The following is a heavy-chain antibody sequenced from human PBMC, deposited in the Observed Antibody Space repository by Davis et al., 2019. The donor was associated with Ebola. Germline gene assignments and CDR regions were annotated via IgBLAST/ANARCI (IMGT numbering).Heavy chain of an antibody. CDR3: AKIRGALTTKGGAFDI. V-gene: IGHV3-30*02. D-gene: IGHD4/OR15-4a*01. Sequence: GESLKISCAASGFTFSSYGMHWVRQAPGKGLEWVAFIRYDGSNKYYADSVKGRFTISRDNSKNTLYLQMNSLRAEDTAVYYCAKIRGALTTKGGAFDIWGQGTMVTVPS. CDR2: IRYDGSNK. J-gene: IGHJ3*02. CDR1: GFTFSSYG.